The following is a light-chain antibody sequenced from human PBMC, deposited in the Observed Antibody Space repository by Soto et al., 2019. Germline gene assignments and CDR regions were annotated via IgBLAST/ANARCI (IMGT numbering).Light chain of an antibody. J-gene: IGKJ1*01. Sequence: DIQMTQSPSTLSGSVGDRVTITCRASQTISSWLAWYQQKPGKAPKLLIYKASTLKSRVPSRFSGSGSGTEFTLTISSLQPDDFATYYCQHYNSYSEAFGQGTKVDI. CDR3: QHYNSYSEA. CDR1: QTISSW. CDR2: KAS. V-gene: IGKV1-5*03.